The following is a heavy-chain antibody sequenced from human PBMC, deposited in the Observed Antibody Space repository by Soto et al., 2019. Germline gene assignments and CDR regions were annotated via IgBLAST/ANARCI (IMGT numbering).Heavy chain of an antibody. V-gene: IGHV3-23*01. CDR1: GFTFSSYA. Sequence: EVQLLESGGGLVQPGGSLRLSCAASGFTFSSYAMSWVRQAPGKGLEWVSAISGSGGSTYYADSVKGRFTISRDNSKKPLYLQKNSRRAGETAVYYWAKDPFSPGNWFDPWGQGTLVTGSS. D-gene: IGHD7-27*01. CDR3: AKDPFSPGNWFDP. CDR2: ISGSGGST. J-gene: IGHJ5*02.